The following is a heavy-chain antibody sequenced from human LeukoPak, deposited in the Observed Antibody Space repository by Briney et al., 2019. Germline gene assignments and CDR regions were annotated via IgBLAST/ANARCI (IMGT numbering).Heavy chain of an antibody. V-gene: IGHV4-31*03. Sequence: SQTLSLTCTVSGGSISSGGYYWSRIRQHPGKGLEWIGYIYYSGSTYYNPSLKSRVTISIDTSKNQFSLKLSSVTAADTAVYYCASYSDYDILTGLFDYWGQGTLVTVSS. J-gene: IGHJ4*02. CDR3: ASYSDYDILTGLFDY. CDR1: GGSISSGGYY. D-gene: IGHD3-9*01. CDR2: IYYSGST.